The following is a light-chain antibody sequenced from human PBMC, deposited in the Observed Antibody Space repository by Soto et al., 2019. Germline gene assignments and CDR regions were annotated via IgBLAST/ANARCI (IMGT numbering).Light chain of an antibody. J-gene: IGKJ4*02. V-gene: IGKV3-20*01. Sequence: EIVLTQSPATLSLSPGDRATLSCRASQSVRSDYFAWYQQKPGQAPRVIIFGVSTRATAIPDRFSGSGSGTDFTLTISRLEPEDFALYYCQQYGNSPLTFGGGTKVESK. CDR3: QQYGNSPLT. CDR1: QSVRSDY. CDR2: GVS.